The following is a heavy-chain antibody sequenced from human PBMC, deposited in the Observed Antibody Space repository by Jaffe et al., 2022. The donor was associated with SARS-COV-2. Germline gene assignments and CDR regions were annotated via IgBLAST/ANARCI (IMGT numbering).Heavy chain of an antibody. V-gene: IGHV3-30*18. D-gene: IGHD5-18*01. Sequence: QVQLVESGGGVVQPGRSLRLSCAASGFTFSSYGMHWVRQAPGKGLEWVAVISYDGSNKYYADSVKGRFTISRDNSKNTLYLQMNSLRAEDTAVYYCAKDSDTAMVTLMDVWGQGTTVTVSS. CDR3: AKDSDTAMVTLMDV. CDR2: ISYDGSNK. CDR1: GFTFSSYG. J-gene: IGHJ6*02.